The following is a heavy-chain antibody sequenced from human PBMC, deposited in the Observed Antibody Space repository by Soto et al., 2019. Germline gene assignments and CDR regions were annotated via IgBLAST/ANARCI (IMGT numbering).Heavy chain of an antibody. CDR1: GGSISSYY. CDR2: IYYSGST. V-gene: IGHV4-59*08. J-gene: IGHJ4*02. D-gene: IGHD6-13*01. Sequence: QVQLQESGPGLVKPSETLSLTCTVSGGSISSYYWSWIRQPPGKGLEWIGYIYYSGSTNYNPSLNSRVTISVDTSKNQFSLKRSSVTAADTAVYYCARHGQGPYSSSWYGYFDYWGQGTLVTVSS. CDR3: ARHGQGPYSSSWYGYFDY.